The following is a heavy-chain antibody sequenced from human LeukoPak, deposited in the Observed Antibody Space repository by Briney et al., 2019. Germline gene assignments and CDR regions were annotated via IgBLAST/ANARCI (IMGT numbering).Heavy chain of an antibody. CDR1: GFTFSSYS. J-gene: IGHJ5*02. D-gene: IGHD3-10*01. Sequence: GGSLRLSCAASGFTFSSYSMNWVREGPGRRLEWVSSISSSSSYIYYADSVKGRFTISKDNAKNSLYLQMNSLRAEDTAVYYCASYGSGSYPQFDPWGQGTLVTVSS. CDR2: ISSSSSYI. CDR3: ASYGSGSYPQFDP. V-gene: IGHV3-21*01.